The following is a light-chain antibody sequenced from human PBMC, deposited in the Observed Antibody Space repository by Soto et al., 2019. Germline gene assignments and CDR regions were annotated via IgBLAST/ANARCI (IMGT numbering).Light chain of an antibody. V-gene: IGKV1-5*01. CDR1: QNISVW. Sequence: DIQMTQSPSTLSASVGDGVTITCRASQNISVWLAWYQQRPGKAPKFLMYDASSLETGVPSRFSGSGSGTEFTHTIRSLQPDDSATYYCQQYDRSSPTFGQGTKLEIK. CDR2: DAS. J-gene: IGKJ2*01. CDR3: QQYDRSSPT.